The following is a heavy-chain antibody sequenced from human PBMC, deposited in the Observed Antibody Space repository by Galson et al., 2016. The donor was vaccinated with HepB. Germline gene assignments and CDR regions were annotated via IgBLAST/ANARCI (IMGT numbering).Heavy chain of an antibody. V-gene: IGHV4-31*03. CDR1: GDSISSSYHY. D-gene: IGHD1-20*01. Sequence: TLSLTCTVSGDSISSSYHYWAWIRQPPGKGLEWIGCISHSGITYYNASLKSRVVVSVDTSKNQFSLKLSSVTAADTAVYYCAGEHDNWNYDYYYIRDVWGQGTTVIVSS. J-gene: IGHJ6*02. CDR2: ISHSGIT. CDR3: AGEHDNWNYDYYYIRDV.